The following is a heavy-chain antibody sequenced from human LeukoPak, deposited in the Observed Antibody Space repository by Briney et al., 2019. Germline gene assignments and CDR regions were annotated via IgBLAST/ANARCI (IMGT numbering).Heavy chain of an antibody. CDR2: IDFDGSIT. CDR1: GFTFNNYW. CDR3: AKTGAGYYYMDV. J-gene: IGHJ6*03. D-gene: IGHD7-27*01. Sequence: GGSLRLSCAASGFTFNNYWMHWVRQAPGKGLLWVSRIDFDGSITNYADSVKGRFTISRDNSKNALYLQMNSLRAEDTAVYYCAKTGAGYYYMDVWGKGTTVTVSS. V-gene: IGHV3-74*01.